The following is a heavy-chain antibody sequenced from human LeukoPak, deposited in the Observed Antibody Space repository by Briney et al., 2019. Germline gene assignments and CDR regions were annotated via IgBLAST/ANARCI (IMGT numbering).Heavy chain of an antibody. V-gene: IGHV4-38-2*02. CDR3: ARDFDY. J-gene: IGHJ4*02. CDR1: GYSITSGYY. CDR2: IYHSGTT. Sequence: SETLSLTCTVFGYSITSGYYWGWFRQPPGKGLEWIGSIYHSGTTYYNPSLKSRVTISVDTSKNQFSLKLSTVTAADTAVYYCARDFDYWGQGTLVTVSS.